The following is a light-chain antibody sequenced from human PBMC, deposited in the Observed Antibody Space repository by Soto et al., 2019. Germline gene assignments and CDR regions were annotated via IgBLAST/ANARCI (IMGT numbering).Light chain of an antibody. V-gene: IGLV2-8*01. CDR1: SSDVGGYSY. J-gene: IGLJ1*01. Sequence: QSVLTQPPSASGSPGQSVAISCTGTSSDVGGYSYVSWYQQHPGKAPKLMIYEVNRRPSGVPDRFSGSKSGNTASLTVSGLKAEDEADYYCSSYAGSSNVFGTGTKGTV. CDR2: EVN. CDR3: SSYAGSSNV.